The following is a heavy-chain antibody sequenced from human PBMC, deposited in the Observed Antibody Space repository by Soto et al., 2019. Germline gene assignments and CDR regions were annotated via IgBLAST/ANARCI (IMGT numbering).Heavy chain of an antibody. Sequence: EAQLVESGGGLVQPGGSLRLSCAASGFAFTTYWMGWVRQAPGRGLECLANIAQDGSQTYYVDSVKGRFTISRDNAKNSLYQQMISLRAEDTAVYYCATMRRGSPDYYWGLGTLVTVSS. CDR3: ATMRRGSPDYY. J-gene: IGHJ4*02. CDR2: IAQDGSQT. CDR1: GFAFTTYW. V-gene: IGHV3-7*01. D-gene: IGHD2-2*01.